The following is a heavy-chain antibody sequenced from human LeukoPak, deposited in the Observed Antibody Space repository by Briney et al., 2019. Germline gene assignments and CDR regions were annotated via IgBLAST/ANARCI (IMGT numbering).Heavy chain of an antibody. CDR1: GYTFTSHG. J-gene: IGHJ3*02. Sequence: ASVNVSCKASGYTFTSHGISWVRQAPGQGLEWMGWISAYNGNTNYAQKLQGRVTMTTDTSTSTAYMELRSLRSDDTAVYYCARVAAALNDAFDIWGQGTMVTVSS. CDR3: ARVAAALNDAFDI. CDR2: ISAYNGNT. D-gene: IGHD6-13*01. V-gene: IGHV1-18*01.